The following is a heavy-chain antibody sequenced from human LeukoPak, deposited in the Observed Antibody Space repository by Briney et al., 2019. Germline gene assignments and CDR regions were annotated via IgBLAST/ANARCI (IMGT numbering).Heavy chain of an antibody. D-gene: IGHD6-13*01. CDR1: GFTFSING. CDR3: AKDASWSLDC. V-gene: IGHV3-30*02. J-gene: IGHJ4*02. CDR2: IRNHGNDE. Sequence: GGSLRLSCAASGFTFSINGMHWVRQAPGKGLEWVAMIRNHGNDEYHADSVKGRFSVSRDNSKNTMYLQMNSLRAEETAVYYCAKDASWSLDCWGQGTLVTVSP.